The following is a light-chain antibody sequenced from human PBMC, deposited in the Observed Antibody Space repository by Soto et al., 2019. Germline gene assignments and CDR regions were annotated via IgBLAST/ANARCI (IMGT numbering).Light chain of an antibody. CDR3: TSYTSSSTVV. CDR1: SSDVGGYNY. V-gene: IGLV2-14*01. Sequence: QSALTQPASVSGSPGQSITISCTGTSSDVGGYNYVSWYQQHPGKAPKLTIYDVSNRPSGVSNRFSGSKSGNTASLTISGLQAEDEADYYCTSYTSSSTVVFVGGTKLTVL. J-gene: IGLJ2*01. CDR2: DVS.